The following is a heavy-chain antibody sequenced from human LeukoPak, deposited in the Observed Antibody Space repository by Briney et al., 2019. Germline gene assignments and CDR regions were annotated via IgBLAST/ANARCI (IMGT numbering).Heavy chain of an antibody. CDR2: IWYDGSNK. Sequence: GGSLRLSCAASGFTFSSYGTHWVRQAPGKGLEWVAVIWYDGSNKYYADSVKGRFTISRDNSKNTLYLQMNSLRAEDTAVYYCARDRSDSSGYHNWFDPWGQGTLVTVSS. CDR1: GFTFSSYG. V-gene: IGHV3-33*01. CDR3: ARDRSDSSGYHNWFDP. D-gene: IGHD3-22*01. J-gene: IGHJ5*02.